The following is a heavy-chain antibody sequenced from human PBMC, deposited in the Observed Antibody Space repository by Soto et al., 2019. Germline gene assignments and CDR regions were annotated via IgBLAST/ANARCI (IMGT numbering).Heavy chain of an antibody. CDR1: GFTFSSYG. J-gene: IGHJ4*02. CDR3: AKAGEVGAAYFDY. V-gene: IGHV3-30*18. CDR2: ISYDGSNK. D-gene: IGHD2-15*01. Sequence: QVQLVESGGGVVQPGRSPRLSCAASGFTFSSYGMHWVRQAPGKGLEWVAVISYDGSNKYYADSVKGRFTISRDNSKNTLYLQMNSLRAEDTAVYYCAKAGEVGAAYFDYWGQGTLVTVSS.